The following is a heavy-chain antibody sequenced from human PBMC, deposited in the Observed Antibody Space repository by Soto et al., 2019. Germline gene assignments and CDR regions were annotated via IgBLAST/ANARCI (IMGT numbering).Heavy chain of an antibody. CDR2: INPSGGST. D-gene: IGHD6-13*01. Sequence: ASVKVSCKASGYTFTSYYMRWVRQAPGQGLEWMGIINPSGGSTSYAQKFQGRVTMTRDTSTSTVYMELSSLRSEDTAVYYCAREIPNLLGIAAAGSKDYWGQGTLVTVSS. V-gene: IGHV1-46*01. CDR3: AREIPNLLGIAAAGSKDY. J-gene: IGHJ4*02. CDR1: GYTFTSYY.